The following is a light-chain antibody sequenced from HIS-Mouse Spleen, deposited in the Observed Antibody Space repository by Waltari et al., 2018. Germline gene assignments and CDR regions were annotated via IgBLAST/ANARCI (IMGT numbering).Light chain of an antibody. Sequence: SYELTQPPSVSVSPGQTARITCPGDALPKQYAYWYQQKPGQAPVLVIYKDSERPSGIPERFSGSSSGTTVTLTISGVQAEDEADYYCQSADSSGTYVVFGGGTKL. J-gene: IGLJ2*01. CDR3: QSADSSGTYVV. CDR2: KDS. V-gene: IGLV3-25*03. CDR1: ALPKQY.